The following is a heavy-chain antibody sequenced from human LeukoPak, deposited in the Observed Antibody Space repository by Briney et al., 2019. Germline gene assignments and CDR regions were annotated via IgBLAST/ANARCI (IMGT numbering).Heavy chain of an antibody. J-gene: IGHJ4*02. V-gene: IGHV3-9*01. CDR3: AKDIRGYSGSYFDY. CDR2: ISWNSGSI. D-gene: IGHD1-26*01. CDR1: GFTFDDYA. Sequence: PGGSLRLSCAASGFTFDDYAMHWVRQAPAKGLEWVSGISWNSGSIGYADSVKGRFTISRDNAKNSLYLQMNSLRAEDTALYYCAKDIRGYSGSYFDYWGQGTLVTVSS.